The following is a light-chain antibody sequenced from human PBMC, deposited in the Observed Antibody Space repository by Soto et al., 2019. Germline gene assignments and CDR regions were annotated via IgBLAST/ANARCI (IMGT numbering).Light chain of an antibody. CDR2: GAS. Sequence: EIVLTQSPCTLSLSPGERATLSCRASQSVSSSYLAWYQHKPGQAPRLLIYGASSRATGIPDRFSGSGSGTDFTLTISRLEPEDFAVYYCQQYGNFWTFGQGTKVDIK. J-gene: IGKJ1*01. CDR1: QSVSSSY. CDR3: QQYGNFWT. V-gene: IGKV3-20*01.